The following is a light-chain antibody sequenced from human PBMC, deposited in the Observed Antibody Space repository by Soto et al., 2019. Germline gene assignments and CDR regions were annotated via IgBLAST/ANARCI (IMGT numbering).Light chain of an antibody. CDR1: SSNIGSNT. CDR3: AAWDDSLNAYV. V-gene: IGLV1-44*01. J-gene: IGLJ1*01. Sequence: QSVLTQPPSASGIPGQRVTISCSGSSSNIGSNTVNWYQQLPGTAPKLLIYSNNQRPSGVPDRFSGSKSGTSASLAISGLQSEDEADYYCAAWDDSLNAYVFGTGTRSPS. CDR2: SNN.